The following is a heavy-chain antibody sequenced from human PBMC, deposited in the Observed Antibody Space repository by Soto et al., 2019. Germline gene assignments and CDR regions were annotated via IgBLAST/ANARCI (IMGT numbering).Heavy chain of an antibody. CDR3: SRDPRIPPESSRGGGLDP. V-gene: IGHV1-18*01. CDR1: GYNFMTYA. J-gene: IGHJ5*02. Sequence: QVQLVQSGPEMKNPGASVKVSCKASGYNFMTYAISWVRQAPGQGLEWMGWISTDDGETNYAQRFQDRVTITTDTSTTPAHLELRSPGSDDPAVYYCSRDPRIPPESSRGGGLDPWGQGTLVTVSS. D-gene: IGHD6-13*01. CDR2: ISTDDGET.